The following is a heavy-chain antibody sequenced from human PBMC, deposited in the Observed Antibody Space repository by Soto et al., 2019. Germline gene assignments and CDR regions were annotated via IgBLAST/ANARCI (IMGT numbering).Heavy chain of an antibody. CDR2: ISGSGGST. J-gene: IGHJ4*02. CDR1: GFTFSSYA. V-gene: IGHV3-23*01. CDR3: ARLNMAYYYDSSGYYPRDYFDY. D-gene: IGHD3-22*01. Sequence: GGSLRLSCAASGFTFSSYAMSWVRQAPGKGLEWVSAISGSGGSTYYADSVKGRFTISRDNSKNTLYLQMNSLRAEDTAVYYWARLNMAYYYDSSGYYPRDYFDYWXQGPLVTVSS.